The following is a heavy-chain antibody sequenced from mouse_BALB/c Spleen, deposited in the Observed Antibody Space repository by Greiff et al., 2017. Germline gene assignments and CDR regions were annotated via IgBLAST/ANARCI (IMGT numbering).Heavy chain of an antibody. CDR1: GYTFTSYV. J-gene: IGHJ4*01. Sequence: EVKLMESGPELVKPGASVKMSCKASGYTFTSYVMHWVKQKPGQGLEWIGYINPYNDGTKYNEKFKGKATLTSDKSSSTAYMELSSLTSEDSAVYYCARGRGYGNYDYYAMDYWGQGTSVTVSS. V-gene: IGHV1-14*01. CDR2: INPYNDGT. D-gene: IGHD2-1*01. CDR3: ARGRGYGNYDYYAMDY.